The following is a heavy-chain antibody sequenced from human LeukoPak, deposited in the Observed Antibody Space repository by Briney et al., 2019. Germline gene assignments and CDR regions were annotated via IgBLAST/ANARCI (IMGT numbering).Heavy chain of an antibody. D-gene: IGHD1-26*01. J-gene: IGHJ4*02. CDR3: TTDGVGIEGATFDY. V-gene: IGHV3-15*01. Sequence: GGSLRLSCAASGFTFINAWMAWVRQAPGKGMEWVGRIKAKPHGGTTDYAAPVKGRFTISGDDSKNTLYLQMNSLKTEDTAVYYCTTDGVGIEGATFDYWGQGILVTVSS. CDR1: GFTFINAW. CDR2: IKAKPHGGTT.